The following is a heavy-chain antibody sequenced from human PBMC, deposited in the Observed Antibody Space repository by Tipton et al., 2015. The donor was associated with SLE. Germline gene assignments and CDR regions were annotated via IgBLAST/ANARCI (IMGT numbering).Heavy chain of an antibody. CDR2: INPNSGGT. J-gene: IGHJ6*02. CDR1: AYTFTAYY. D-gene: IGHD3-3*01. Sequence: QLVQSGAEVKKPGASVKVSCKASAYTFTAYYVHWVRQAPGQGLEWMGRINPNSGGTNYAQKFQGRVTMTRDTSISTAYMELSRLRSDDTAVYYCAREEGFLEWLPVENYYYYGMDVWGQGTTVTVSS. V-gene: IGHV1-2*06. CDR3: AREEGFLEWLPVENYYYYGMDV.